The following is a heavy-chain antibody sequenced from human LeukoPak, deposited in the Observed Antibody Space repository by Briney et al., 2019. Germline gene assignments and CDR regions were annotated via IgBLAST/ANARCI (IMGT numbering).Heavy chain of an antibody. CDR2: INSGSTNP. J-gene: IGHJ4*02. CDR3: ARDFLAAGDY. Sequence: GGALRLSCEASGFIFSSYTMNWIRQAPGKGLEGVASINSGSTNPYYADSVKGRFTISRDDAKKSLYLQMTSLRVEDTSVYYCARDFLAAGDYGGQGTLVTVSA. D-gene: IGHD6-13*01. CDR1: GFIFSSYT. V-gene: IGHV3-21*01.